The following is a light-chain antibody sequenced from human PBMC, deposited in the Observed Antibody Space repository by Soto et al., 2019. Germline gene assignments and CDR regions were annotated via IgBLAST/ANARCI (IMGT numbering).Light chain of an antibody. Sequence: QSALTQPASVSGSPGQSITLSCAGTIRDVGAYNLVSWYQQYPGRAPQLILYEVRNRPSGISFRFSGFKSGNTASLTISGLQAEDEADYYCSSFTSKSTIIFVGGTTVTVL. CDR3: SSFTSKSTII. CDR1: IRDVGAYNL. CDR2: EVR. V-gene: IGLV2-14*01. J-gene: IGLJ2*01.